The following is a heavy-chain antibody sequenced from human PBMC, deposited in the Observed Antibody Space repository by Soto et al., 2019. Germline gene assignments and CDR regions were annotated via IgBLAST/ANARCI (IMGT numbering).Heavy chain of an antibody. J-gene: IGHJ3*02. D-gene: IGHD3-10*01. CDR2: ISAYNGNT. CDR1: GYTFTSYG. V-gene: IGHV1-18*01. CDR3: ARPWRPEGTGADAFDI. Sequence: QVQLVQSGAEVKKPGASVKVSCKASGYTFTSYGISWVRQAPGQGLEWMGWISAYNGNTNYAQKLQGRVTMTTDTTTSTAYMELRSLRSDDTAVYYCARPWRPEGTGADAFDIWGQGTMVTVSS.